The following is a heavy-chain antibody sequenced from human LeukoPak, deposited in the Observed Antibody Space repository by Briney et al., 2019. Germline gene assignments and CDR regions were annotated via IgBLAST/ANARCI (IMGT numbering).Heavy chain of an antibody. CDR3: AKDASYGWDY. CDR1: GFTFSSYG. J-gene: IGHJ4*02. CDR2: ISYDGSNK. D-gene: IGHD4-17*01. Sequence: GRSLRLSCAASGFTFSSYGMHWVRQAPGKGLEWVAVISYDGSNKYYAESVKGRFTISRDNSKNTLYLQMNSLRAEDTAVYYCAKDASYGWDYWGQGTLVTVSS. V-gene: IGHV3-30*18.